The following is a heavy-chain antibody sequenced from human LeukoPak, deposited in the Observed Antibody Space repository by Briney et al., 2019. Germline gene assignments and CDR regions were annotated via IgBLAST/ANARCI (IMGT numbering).Heavy chain of an antibody. CDR3: ASSLAVAAWFDP. CDR1: RFTFSTYW. CDR2: IKQDGTEK. J-gene: IGHJ5*02. D-gene: IGHD6-19*01. Sequence: GGSLRLSCAASRFTFSTYWMSWVRQAPGKGLEWVANIKQDGTEKYYVDSVKGRFTISRDNARKSLYLQMNSLRAEDTAVYYCASSLAVAAWFDPWGQGTLVTVSS. V-gene: IGHV3-7*01.